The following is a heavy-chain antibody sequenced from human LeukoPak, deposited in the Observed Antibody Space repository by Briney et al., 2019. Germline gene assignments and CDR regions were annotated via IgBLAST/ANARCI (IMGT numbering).Heavy chain of an antibody. D-gene: IGHD3-22*01. V-gene: IGHV1-69*04. J-gene: IGHJ4*02. CDR3: ARASSHYYDSSGSPGGY. CDR2: IIPIFGIA. Sequence: SVKVSCKASGYTFTGYYMHWVRQAPGQGLEWMGRIIPIFGIANYAQKFQGRVTITADKSTSTAYMELSSLRSEDTAVYYCARASSHYYDSSGSPGGYWGQGTLVTVSS. CDR1: GYTFTGYY.